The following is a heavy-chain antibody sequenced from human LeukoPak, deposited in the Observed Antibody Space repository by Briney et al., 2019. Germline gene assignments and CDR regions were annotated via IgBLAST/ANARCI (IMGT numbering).Heavy chain of an antibody. CDR2: ITAYNGKT. CDR3: ERGRTYYYASSCYSAPPLEWYFDL. D-gene: IGHD3-22*01. J-gene: IGHJ2*01. V-gene: IGHV1-18*01. CDR1: GGTFTSYA. Sequence: ASVKVSCKASGGTFTSYAISWVRQAPGQGREWMGWITAYNGKTNNAQKIQGRVTMNTDTYKSTAYMEMRRLRAEDTGVYYCERGRTYYYASSCYSAPPLEWYFDLWGRGTLVTVSS.